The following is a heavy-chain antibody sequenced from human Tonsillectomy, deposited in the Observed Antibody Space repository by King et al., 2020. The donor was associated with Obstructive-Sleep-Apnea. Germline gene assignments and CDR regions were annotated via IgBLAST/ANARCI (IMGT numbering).Heavy chain of an antibody. D-gene: IGHD2-15*01. V-gene: IGHV3-73*01. J-gene: IGHJ4*02. CDR1: GFTFSGSA. CDR2: IRSKSNSYAT. Sequence: QLVQSGGGLVQPGGSLQLSCAASGFTFSGSAMHWGRQASGKGLEWVGHIRSKSNSYATAYAASVKGRFTISRDDSKNTAYLQMNSLKTEDTAVYWCIRHIDTIDYWGQGTLVTVSS. CDR3: IRHIDTIDY.